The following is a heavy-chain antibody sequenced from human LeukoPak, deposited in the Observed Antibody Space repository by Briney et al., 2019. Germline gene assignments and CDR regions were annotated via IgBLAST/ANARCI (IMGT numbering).Heavy chain of an antibody. CDR2: ISGSGSAI. V-gene: IGHV3-48*03. Sequence: PGGSLRLSCAASGFTFSSYEMNWVRQAPGKGLEWVSYISGSGSAIHYADSVKGRFTISRDNAKNSLYLQMNSLRAEDTAVYYCASYSGRRWFDPWGQGTLVTVSS. J-gene: IGHJ5*02. D-gene: IGHD1-26*01. CDR1: GFTFSSYE. CDR3: ASYSGRRWFDP.